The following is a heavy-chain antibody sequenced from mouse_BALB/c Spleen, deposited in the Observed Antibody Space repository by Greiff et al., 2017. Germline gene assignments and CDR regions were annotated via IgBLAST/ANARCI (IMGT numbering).Heavy chain of an antibody. J-gene: IGHJ1*01. CDR3: ASAYYYGLYWYFDV. CDR1: GYSITSDYA. V-gene: IGHV3-2*02. Sequence: EVKLVESGPGLVKPSQSLSLTCTVTGYSITSDYAWNWIRQFPGNKLEWMGYISYSGSTSYNPSLKSRISITRDTSKNQFFLQLNSVTTEDTATYYCASAYYYGLYWYFDVWGAGTTVTVSS. CDR2: ISYSGST. D-gene: IGHD1-1*01.